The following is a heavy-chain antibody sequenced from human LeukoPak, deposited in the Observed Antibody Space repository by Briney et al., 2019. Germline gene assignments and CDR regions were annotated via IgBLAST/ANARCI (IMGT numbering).Heavy chain of an antibody. CDR2: ISTDGETT. J-gene: IGHJ4*02. CDR3: AQGYSSGWFPH. D-gene: IGHD6-19*01. CDR1: GFSVTTFG. V-gene: IGHV3-23*01. Sequence: GGSLRLSCAVSGFSVTTFGMSWVRQAPGKGLEWISAISTDGETTYYADSVKGRFIFSRDNSRNTLYLQLSSLRAEDTALYYCAQGYSSGWFPHWGQGSLVSVSS.